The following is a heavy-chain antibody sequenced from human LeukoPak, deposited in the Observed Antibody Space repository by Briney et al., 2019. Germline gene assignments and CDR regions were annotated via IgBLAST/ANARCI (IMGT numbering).Heavy chain of an antibody. Sequence: PGRSLRLSCAASGFTFSSYAMHWVRQAPGKGLEWVAVISYDGSNKYYADSVKGRFTISRDNSKNTLYLQMNSLRAEDTAVYYCARKRRDGYSLLFDYWGQGTLVTVSS. CDR2: ISYDGSNK. CDR1: GFTFSSYA. CDR3: ARKRRDGYSLLFDY. D-gene: IGHD5-24*01. V-gene: IGHV3-30*04. J-gene: IGHJ4*02.